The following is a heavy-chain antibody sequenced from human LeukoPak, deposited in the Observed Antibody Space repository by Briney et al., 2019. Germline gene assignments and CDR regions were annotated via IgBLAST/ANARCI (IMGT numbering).Heavy chain of an antibody. Sequence: GGSLRLSCAASGFTFSSYAMSSVRQGPGKGLEWVSAISGSGGSTYYADSVKGRFTISRDNSKNTLYLQMNSLRAEDTAVYYCAKDGTYYYGSGNFDYWGQGTLVTVSS. CDR1: GFTFSSYA. V-gene: IGHV3-23*01. CDR2: ISGSGGST. CDR3: AKDGTYYYGSGNFDY. J-gene: IGHJ4*02. D-gene: IGHD3-10*01.